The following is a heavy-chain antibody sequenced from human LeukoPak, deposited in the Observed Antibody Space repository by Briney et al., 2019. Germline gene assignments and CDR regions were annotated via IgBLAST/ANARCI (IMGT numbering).Heavy chain of an antibody. V-gene: IGHV3-23*01. D-gene: IGHD3-22*01. Sequence: GGSLRLSCAASGLTFSSYAMSWVRQAPGKGLEWVSAISGSGGSTYYADSVKGRFTISRDNSKNTLYLQMNSLRAEDTAVYYCAAGEIVVITTSMDSWGQGTLVTVSS. CDR2: ISGSGGST. J-gene: IGHJ4*02. CDR1: GLTFSSYA. CDR3: AAGEIVVITTSMDS.